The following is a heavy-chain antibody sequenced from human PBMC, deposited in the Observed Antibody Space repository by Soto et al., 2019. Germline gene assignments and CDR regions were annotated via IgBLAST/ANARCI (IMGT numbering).Heavy chain of an antibody. Sequence: QVQLQESGPGLVKPSETLSLTCSFPGDSISNYYWSWIRQPPGKGLEWMGYIDYSASTNYKPSLNYNPSLNSRVTISLDTSQNQFSLKLTSMTAADTAVYYCATGRVYYGSEYWGQGTLVTVSS. D-gene: IGHD3-10*01. J-gene: IGHJ4*02. CDR3: ATGRVYYGSEY. V-gene: IGHV4-59*01. CDR2: IDYSAST. CDR1: GDSISNYY.